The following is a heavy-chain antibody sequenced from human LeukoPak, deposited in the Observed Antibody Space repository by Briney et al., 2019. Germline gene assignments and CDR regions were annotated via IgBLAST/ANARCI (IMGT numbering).Heavy chain of an antibody. CDR3: ASPIATRQGYYYYGMDV. CDR2: ISYSGDS. Sequence: SQTLSLTCTVSGVPINSGGYSWTWIRQPPGKGLEWIGHISYSGDSNYNPSLKSRVTISADASKNQFSLKLTSVTAAGTAVYYCASPIATRQGYYYYGMDVWGQGTTVTVSS. CDR1: GVPINSGGYS. D-gene: IGHD6-6*01. V-gene: IGHV4-31*03. J-gene: IGHJ6*02.